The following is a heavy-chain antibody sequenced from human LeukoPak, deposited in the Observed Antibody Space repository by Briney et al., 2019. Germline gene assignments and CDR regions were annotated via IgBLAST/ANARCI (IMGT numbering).Heavy chain of an antibody. CDR2: ISGDGTDK. D-gene: IGHD2-15*01. J-gene: IGHJ4*02. V-gene: IGHV3-23*01. Sequence: GGSVRLSCAASGLTFRNYAMTWVRQAPGKGLEWVSTISGDGTDKYFADSVKGRFTISRDNSKSTVSLQMNSLRVEDMAVYYCAKGGHYSFFDYWGQGTLVTVSS. CDR3: AKGGHYSFFDY. CDR1: GLTFRNYA.